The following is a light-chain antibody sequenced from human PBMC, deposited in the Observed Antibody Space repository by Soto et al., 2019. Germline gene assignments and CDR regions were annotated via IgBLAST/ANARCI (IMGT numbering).Light chain of an antibody. CDR3: QQYCSSPLYT. CDR1: QSVSSSY. Sequence: EIVLTQSPGTLSLSPGERATLSCRASQSVSSSYLAWYQQKPGQAPRLLIYGASSRANAIPDRFSGSGSGTDFTLTISRLEPEDFAVYYCQQYCSSPLYTFGQGTKLEIK. CDR2: GAS. V-gene: IGKV3-20*01. J-gene: IGKJ2*01.